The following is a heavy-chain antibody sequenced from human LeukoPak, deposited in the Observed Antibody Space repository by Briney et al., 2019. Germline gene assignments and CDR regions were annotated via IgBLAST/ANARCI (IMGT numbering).Heavy chain of an antibody. CDR2: ISAYNGNT. CDR1: GYTSTSYG. J-gene: IGHJ4*02. CDR3: ARDSAYYDFWSGYSLDPHFDY. V-gene: IGHV1-18*01. Sequence: ASGKVSFKASGYTSTSYGISWVRQAPGQGLGWMGWISAYNGNTNYAQKLQGRDTMTTDTATTTAYMELRSLRSDDPAVYYCARDSAYYDFWSGYSLDPHFDYWGQGTLVTASS. D-gene: IGHD3-3*01.